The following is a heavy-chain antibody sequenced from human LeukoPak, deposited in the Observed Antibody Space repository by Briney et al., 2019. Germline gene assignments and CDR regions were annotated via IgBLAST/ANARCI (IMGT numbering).Heavy chain of an antibody. CDR1: GFTFSSYW. CDR3: AREYYYGSGSYGY. D-gene: IGHD3-10*01. V-gene: IGHV3-74*01. CDR2: INSDGSST. Sequence: PGGSLRLSCAASGFTFSSYWMHWVRQAPGKGPVWVSRINSDGSSTSYADPVKGRFTISRDNAKNTLYLQMNSLRAEDTAVYYCAREYYYGSGSYGYWGQGTLVTVSS. J-gene: IGHJ4*02.